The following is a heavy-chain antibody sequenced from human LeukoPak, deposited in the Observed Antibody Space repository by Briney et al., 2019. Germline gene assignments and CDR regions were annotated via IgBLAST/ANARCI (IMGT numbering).Heavy chain of an antibody. D-gene: IGHD2-15*01. CDR1: GFTFSSYG. J-gene: IGHJ4*02. V-gene: IGHV3-33*01. CDR3: ASSGGGSRTDFDY. CDR2: IWYDGSNK. Sequence: GGSLRLSCAASGFTFSSYGMHWVRQAPGKGLEWVAVIWYDGSNKYYADSVKGRFTISRDNSKNTLYLQMNSLRAEDTAVYYGASSGGGSRTDFDYWGQGTLVTVSS.